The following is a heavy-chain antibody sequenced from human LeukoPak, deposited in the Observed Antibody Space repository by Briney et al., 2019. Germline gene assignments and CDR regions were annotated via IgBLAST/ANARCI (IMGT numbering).Heavy chain of an antibody. CDR1: GYTFTGYY. D-gene: IGHD6-19*01. CDR2: INPNSGGT. J-gene: IGHJ6*03. CDR3: AMAGAGRYYYYMDV. Sequence: AASVKVSCKASGYTFTGYYMHWVRQAPGQGLEWMGWINPNSGGTNYAQKFQGRVTMTRDTSISTAYMELSRLRSDDTAVYYCAMAGAGRYYYYMDVWGKGTAVTVSS. V-gene: IGHV1-2*02.